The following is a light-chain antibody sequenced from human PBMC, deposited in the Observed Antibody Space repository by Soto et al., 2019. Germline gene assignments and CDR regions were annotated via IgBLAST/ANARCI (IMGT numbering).Light chain of an antibody. CDR2: GAS. J-gene: IGKJ1*01. V-gene: IGKV1-5*01. CDR1: QSISSW. Sequence: DIQMTQSPSTLSASVGDRVTITCRASQSISSWLAWYQQKPGKAPKLLIYGASSLEGGVPSRFSGSGSGTDFTLTISSLQPDDFATYYCQQYSTSVTFGQGTKVDIK. CDR3: QQYSTSVT.